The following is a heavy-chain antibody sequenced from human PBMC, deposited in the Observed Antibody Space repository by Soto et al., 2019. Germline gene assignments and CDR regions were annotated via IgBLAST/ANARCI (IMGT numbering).Heavy chain of an antibody. J-gene: IGHJ5*02. V-gene: IGHV5-51*01. D-gene: IGHD1-7*01. CDR1: GYTFTSYW. Sequence: PGESLKISCKGSGYTFTSYWIAWVRQRPGKGLEWMGIIYPSNSDTKYSPSFQGQVTISADESISTAYLQWSSLKASDTAMYYCARKLGSGFDPWGQGTLVTVSS. CDR2: IYPSNSDT. CDR3: ARKLGSGFDP.